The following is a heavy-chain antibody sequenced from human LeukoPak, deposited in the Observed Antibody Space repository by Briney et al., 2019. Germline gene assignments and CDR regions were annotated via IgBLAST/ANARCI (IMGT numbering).Heavy chain of an antibody. V-gene: IGHV4-38-2*02. CDR2: IYHSGST. CDR1: GYSISSGYY. CDR3: ARAGQQLVRWWFDP. Sequence: SETLSLTCTVSGYSISSGYYWGWIRQPPGKGLEWIGSIYHSGSTNYNPSLKSRVTISVDTSKNQFSLKLSSVTAADTAVYYCARAGQQLVRWWFDPWGQGTLVTVSS. D-gene: IGHD6-13*01. J-gene: IGHJ5*02.